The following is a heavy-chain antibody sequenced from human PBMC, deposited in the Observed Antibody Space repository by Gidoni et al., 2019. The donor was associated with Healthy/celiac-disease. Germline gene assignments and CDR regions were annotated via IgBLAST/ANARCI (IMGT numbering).Heavy chain of an antibody. J-gene: IGHJ1*01. D-gene: IGHD2-2*02. CDR1: GGSFSGSY. CDR3: ATSLGYCSSTSCYIRSSLGRYFQH. CDR2: INHSGKT. Sequence: QVQLQQWGAGLLKPSETLSLTCAVYGGSFSGSYWHWIAQPPGKGLEWIGEINHSGKTNYNPSLKSRVTISVDTSKNQFSLKLSSLTAADTAVYYCATSLGYCSSTSCYIRSSLGRYFQHWGQGTLVTVSS. V-gene: IGHV4-34*01.